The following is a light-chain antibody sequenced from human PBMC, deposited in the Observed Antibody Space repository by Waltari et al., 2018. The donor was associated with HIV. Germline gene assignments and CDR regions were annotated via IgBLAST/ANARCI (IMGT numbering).Light chain of an antibody. J-gene: IGLJ3*02. CDR3: QPYDNSLWV. CDR2: HDN. V-gene: IGLV6-57*02. Sequence: NLILTQPHSVSESLGKTVTISCTGSSGNIASNYVQWYQQRPGGAPTRVIYHDNQRTSGVPDRFSGSIDSSSNSASLTISGLKAEDEADYYCQPYDNSLWVFGAGTKLTVL. CDR1: SGNIASNY.